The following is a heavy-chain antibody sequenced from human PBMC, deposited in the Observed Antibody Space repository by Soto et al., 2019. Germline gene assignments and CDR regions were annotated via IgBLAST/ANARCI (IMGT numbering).Heavy chain of an antibody. D-gene: IGHD5-12*01. V-gene: IGHV1-69*01. CDR3: VSESRVGYSGYDFWYYFDY. J-gene: IGHJ4*02. CDR2: IIPIFGTA. Sequence: QVQLVQSGAEVKKPGSSVKVSCKASGGTFSSYAISWVRQAPGQGLEWMGGIIPIFGTANYAQKFQGRVTITADESTSTAYMELSSLRSEDTAVYYCVSESRVGYSGYDFWYYFDYWGQGTLVTVSS. CDR1: GGTFSSYA.